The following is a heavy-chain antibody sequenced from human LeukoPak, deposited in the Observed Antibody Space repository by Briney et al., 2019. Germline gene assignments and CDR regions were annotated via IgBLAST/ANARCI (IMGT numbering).Heavy chain of an antibody. CDR1: GGSFSGYY. CDR2: IYYSGST. Sequence: SETLSLTCAVYGGSFSGYYWTWVRQPPGKGLEWIGYIYYSGSTNYNPSLKSRLTISVDTSKTQFSLKLTSVTAADTAVYYCARLGPGGHGEFDYWAREPWSPSPQ. J-gene: IGHJ4*02. D-gene: IGHD3-10*01. V-gene: IGHV4-59*01. CDR3: ARLGPGGHGEFDY.